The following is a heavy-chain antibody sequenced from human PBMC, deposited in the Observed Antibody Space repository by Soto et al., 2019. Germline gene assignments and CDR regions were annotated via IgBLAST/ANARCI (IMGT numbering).Heavy chain of an antibody. CDR3: ARAVKFLTGAFDY. Sequence: GGSLRLSCAASGFTFSSYGMHWVRQAPGKGLEWVAVIWYDGSNKYYADSVKGRFTISRDNPKNTLYLQMNSLRAEDTAVYYCARAVKFLTGAFDYWGQGTLVTVSS. J-gene: IGHJ4*02. CDR2: IWYDGSNK. CDR1: GFTFSSYG. D-gene: IGHD1-1*01. V-gene: IGHV3-33*01.